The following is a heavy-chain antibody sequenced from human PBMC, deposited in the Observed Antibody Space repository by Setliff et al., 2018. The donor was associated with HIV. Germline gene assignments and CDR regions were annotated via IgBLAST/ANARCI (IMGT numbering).Heavy chain of an antibody. D-gene: IGHD6-19*01. V-gene: IGHV4-59*08. CDR1: GGSISNYY. CDR3: ARHISVAGTLSFDY. Sequence: SETLSLTCTVSGGSISNYYWSWIRQPPGKGLEWIGHIYSSGSTNYNPSLKSRVTISVDTSKNQFSLKLSSVTAAYTAVHYCARHISVAGTLSFDYWGQGTLVTVSS. J-gene: IGHJ4*02. CDR2: IYSSGST.